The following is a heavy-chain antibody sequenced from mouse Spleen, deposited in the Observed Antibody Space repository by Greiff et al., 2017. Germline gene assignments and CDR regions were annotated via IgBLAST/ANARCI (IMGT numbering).Heavy chain of an antibody. CDR3: ARWVFYGNSYYAMDY. Sequence: EVQLQQSGPELVKPGASVKISCKASGYTFTDYYMNWVKQSHGKSLEWIGDINPNNGGTSYNQKFKGKATLTVDKSSSTAYMELRSLTSEDSAVYYCARWVFYGNSYYAMDYWGQGTSVTVSS. V-gene: IGHV1-26*01. J-gene: IGHJ4*01. D-gene: IGHD2-1*01. CDR1: GYTFTDYY. CDR2: INPNNGGT.